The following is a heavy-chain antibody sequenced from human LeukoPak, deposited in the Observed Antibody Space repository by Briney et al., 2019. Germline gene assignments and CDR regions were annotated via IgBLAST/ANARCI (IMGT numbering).Heavy chain of an antibody. D-gene: IGHD3-10*01. CDR2: IKSDGSST. J-gene: IGHJ4*02. V-gene: IGHV3-74*01. CDR1: GFTFSNYR. CDR3: ASLAAYYYGSGSSD. Sequence: GGSLRLSCAASGFTFSNYRMDWVRQAPGKGLVWVSRIKSDGSSTNYADSVKGRFTISRDNAKNTLYLQMNSLRAEDTAVYFCASLAAYYYGSGSSDWGQGTLVTVSS.